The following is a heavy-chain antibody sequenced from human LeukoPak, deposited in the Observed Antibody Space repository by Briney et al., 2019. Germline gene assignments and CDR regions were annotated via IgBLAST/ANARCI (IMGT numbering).Heavy chain of an antibody. CDR2: IYSDGSST. CDR1: GFTFSSYW. CDR3: VRGYYYGMDV. J-gene: IGHJ6*02. Sequence: PGGSLRLSCAASGFTFSSYWIHWVRQAPGKGLVWVSRIYSDGSSTRYADSVKGRFTISRDNAKDTVYLQMNSLRAEDTTVYYCVRGYYYGMDVWGQGTTVTVSS. V-gene: IGHV3-74*01.